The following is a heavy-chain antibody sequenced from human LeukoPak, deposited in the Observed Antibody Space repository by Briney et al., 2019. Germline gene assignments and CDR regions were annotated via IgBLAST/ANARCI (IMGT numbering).Heavy chain of an antibody. CDR3: ASADCSSTSCYRAFDI. V-gene: IGHV3-11*01. D-gene: IGHD2-2*01. Sequence: PGGSLRLSCAASGFTFSDYYMSWIRQAPGKGLEWVSYISSSGSTIYYADSVKGRFTISRDNAKNSLYLQMNSLRAEDTAVYYCASADCSSTSCYRAFDIWGQGTMVTVSS. J-gene: IGHJ3*02. CDR1: GFTFSDYY. CDR2: ISSSGSTI.